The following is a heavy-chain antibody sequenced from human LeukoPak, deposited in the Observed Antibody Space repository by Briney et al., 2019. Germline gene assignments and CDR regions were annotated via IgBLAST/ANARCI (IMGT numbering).Heavy chain of an antibody. CDR2: ISSSGSTI. Sequence: GGSLRLSCAASGFTFSDYYMSWIRQAPGKGLEWVSYISSSGSTIYYADSVKGRFTISRDNAKNSLYLQMNSLRAEDTAVYYCAREIKTTTVTTFDYWGQGTLVTVSS. D-gene: IGHD4-17*01. V-gene: IGHV3-11*01. CDR1: GFTFSDYY. CDR3: AREIKTTTVTTFDY. J-gene: IGHJ4*02.